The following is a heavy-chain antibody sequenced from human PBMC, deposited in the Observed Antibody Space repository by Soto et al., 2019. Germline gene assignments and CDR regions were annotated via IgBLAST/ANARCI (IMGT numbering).Heavy chain of an antibody. V-gene: IGHV5-51*01. CDR2: IYPGDSDT. Sequence: GESLKISCKGSGHSFVTHWIGWVRQMPGKGLEWMGIIYPGDSDTRYSPSFQGQVTISADKSISTAYLQWSSLKASDTAMYYCARHGAYYDSSGYYYTQGSDYWGQGTLVTVSS. CDR1: GHSFVTHW. D-gene: IGHD3-22*01. J-gene: IGHJ4*02. CDR3: ARHGAYYDSSGYYYTQGSDY.